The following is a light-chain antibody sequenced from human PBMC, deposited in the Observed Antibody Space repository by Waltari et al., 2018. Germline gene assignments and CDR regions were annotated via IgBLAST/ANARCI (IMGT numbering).Light chain of an antibody. J-gene: IGLJ2*01. CDR1: SSDVGGSKS. V-gene: IGLV2-11*01. CDR2: GVS. CDR3: CSHAGSYVI. Sequence: QSALTPPRSVSGSPGQSVTISRTGTSSDVGGSKSVSWYQQHPGKAPKLMIYGVSERPSGVPDRFSGSKSGNTASLTISGLQAEDEADYYCCSHAGSYVIFGGGTKLTVL.